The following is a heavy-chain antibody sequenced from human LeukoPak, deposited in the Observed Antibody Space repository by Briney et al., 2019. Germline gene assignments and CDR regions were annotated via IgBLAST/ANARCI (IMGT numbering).Heavy chain of an antibody. CDR2: IYYSGST. Sequence: SQTLSLTCTVSGGSISSGDYYWSWIRQPPGKGLEWIGYIYYSGSTYYNPSLKSRVTISVDTSKNQFSLKLSSVTAADTAVYYCARENNLSGYKRPLDYWGQGTLVTVSS. V-gene: IGHV4-30-4*01. CDR1: GGSISSGDYY. CDR3: ARENNLSGYKRPLDY. J-gene: IGHJ4*02. D-gene: IGHD3-22*01.